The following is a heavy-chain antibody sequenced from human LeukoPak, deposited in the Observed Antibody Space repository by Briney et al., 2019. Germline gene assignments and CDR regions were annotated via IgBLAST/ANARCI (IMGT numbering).Heavy chain of an antibody. D-gene: IGHD4-17*01. V-gene: IGHV1-46*01. CDR1: GYTFTIYY. CDR2: INPSGGST. CDR3: ARDHQYGDYDGTFDY. Sequence: ASVKVSCKASGYTFTIYYMHWVRQAPGQGLEWMGIINPSGGSTSYAQKFQGRVTMTRDMSTSTVYMELSSLRSEVTAVYYCARDHQYGDYDGTFDYWGQGTLVTVSS. J-gene: IGHJ4*02.